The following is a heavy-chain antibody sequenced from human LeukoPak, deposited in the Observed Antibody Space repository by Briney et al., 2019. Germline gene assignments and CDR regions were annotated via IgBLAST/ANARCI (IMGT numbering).Heavy chain of an antibody. CDR3: AKDDIDSSGYYPGYFQH. J-gene: IGHJ1*01. CDR1: GFTFSNAW. V-gene: IGHV3-23*01. CDR2: ISDSGGST. Sequence: SGGSLTLSCAASGFTFSNAWMSWVRQAPGKGLEWVAAISDSGGSTYYADSVKGRFTTSRDNSKNTLYLQMNSLRAEDTAVYYCAKDDIDSSGYYPGYFQHWGQGTLVTVSS. D-gene: IGHD3-22*01.